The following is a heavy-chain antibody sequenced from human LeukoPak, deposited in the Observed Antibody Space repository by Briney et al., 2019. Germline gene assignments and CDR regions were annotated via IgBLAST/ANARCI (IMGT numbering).Heavy chain of an antibody. D-gene: IGHD5-24*01. Sequence: GGSLRLSCAASGFTLSTYSPNWVRQAPGKGLEWVSSISSSSLYIYYADSVKGRFTISRDNAKNSLFLQMNSLRAEDTAVYYCAREGDGYNSPIDYWGQGTLVTVSS. CDR2: ISSSSLYI. CDR3: AREGDGYNSPIDY. J-gene: IGHJ4*02. CDR1: GFTLSTYS. V-gene: IGHV3-21*04.